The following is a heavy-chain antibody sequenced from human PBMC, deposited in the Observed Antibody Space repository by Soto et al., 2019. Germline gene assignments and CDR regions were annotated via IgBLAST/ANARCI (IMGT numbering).Heavy chain of an antibody. CDR1: GFTFSSYG. Sequence: GGSLRLSCAASGFTFSSYGMHWVRQAPGKGLEWVAVISYDGSNKYYADSVKGRFIISRDNSKNTLYLQMNSLRAEDTAVHYCAKNLDSSNYYENFDYWGQGTLVTVSS. V-gene: IGHV3-30*18. CDR3: AKNLDSSNYYENFDY. J-gene: IGHJ4*02. D-gene: IGHD3-22*01. CDR2: ISYDGSNK.